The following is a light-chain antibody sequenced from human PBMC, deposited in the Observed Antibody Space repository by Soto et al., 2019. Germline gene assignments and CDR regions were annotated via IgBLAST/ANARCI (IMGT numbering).Light chain of an antibody. CDR3: QSRDTGPPMYT. J-gene: IGKJ2*01. Sequence: EIVLTQSPATLSLSAGERATLSCRASQSVSSYLAWYQQKPGQVPRLLIYHASNQATGIPARFSGSGSGTDFPLTISRLEPYYFAVYYCQSRDTGPPMYTFGQGTKLEIK. CDR1: QSVSSY. CDR2: HAS. V-gene: IGKV3-11*01.